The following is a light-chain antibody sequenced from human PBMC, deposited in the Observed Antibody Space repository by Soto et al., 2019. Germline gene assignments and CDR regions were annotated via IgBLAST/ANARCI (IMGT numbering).Light chain of an antibody. CDR2: EVS. CDR3: SSYTSSSTPL. CDR1: ASDVGGYSY. Sequence: QSALTQPRSVSGSPGQSVTISCTGTASDVGGYSYVSWYQQHPGKVPKLMIYEVSNRPSGVSNRFSGSKSGNTASLTISGLQAEDEADYYCSSYTSSSTPLFGGGTKVTVL. J-gene: IGLJ2*01. V-gene: IGLV2-14*01.